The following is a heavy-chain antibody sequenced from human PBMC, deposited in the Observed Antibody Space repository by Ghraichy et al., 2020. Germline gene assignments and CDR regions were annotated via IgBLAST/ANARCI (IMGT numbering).Heavy chain of an antibody. CDR3: ARRNIHFDY. D-gene: IGHD2/OR15-2a*01. V-gene: IGHV3-53*01. Sequence: GGSLRLSCAASGLTFSTNYMNWVRQAPGKGLEWVSVIYADGTTNYADSVKGRFTISRDNSKNMVYLQMNNLRADDTALYYCARRNIHFDYWGQGTLVTVSS. CDR1: GLTFSTNY. J-gene: IGHJ4*02. CDR2: IYADGTT.